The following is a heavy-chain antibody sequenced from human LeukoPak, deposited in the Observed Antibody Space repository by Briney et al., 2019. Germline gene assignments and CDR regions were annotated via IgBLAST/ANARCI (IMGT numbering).Heavy chain of an antibody. D-gene: IGHD2-2*01. CDR2: IYYSGST. Sequence: PSETLSLTCTVSGGSISSSSYYWGWIRQPPGKGLEWIGSIYYSGSTYYNPSLKSRVTISVDTSKNQFSLKLSSVTAADTAVYYCARSVPTFDPWGQGTLVTVSS. CDR3: ARSVPTFDP. V-gene: IGHV4-39*07. J-gene: IGHJ5*02. CDR1: GGSISSSSYY.